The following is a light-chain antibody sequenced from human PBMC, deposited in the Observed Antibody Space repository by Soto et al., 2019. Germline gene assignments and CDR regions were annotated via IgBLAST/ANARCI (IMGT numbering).Light chain of an antibody. CDR3: QKYNSAPPLT. V-gene: IGKV1-27*01. CDR1: QGISNY. Sequence: DIQMTQSPSSLSASVGARVTITCRASQGISNYLAWYQQKPGKVPKLLIYAASTLQSGVPSRFSGSGSGTDFTLTISSLQPEDVATYYCQKYNSAPPLTFGQGTRLEIK. J-gene: IGKJ5*01. CDR2: AAS.